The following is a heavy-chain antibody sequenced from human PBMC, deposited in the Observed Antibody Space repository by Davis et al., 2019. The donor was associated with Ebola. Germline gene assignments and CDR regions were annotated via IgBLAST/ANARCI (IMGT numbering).Heavy chain of an antibody. D-gene: IGHD3-10*01. CDR1: GFTFSSYW. CDR3: ASTYYYI. Sequence: GESLKISCAASGFTFSSYWMHWVRQAPGKGLEWVANIKQDGSEKYYVDSVKGRFTISRDNAKNSLYLQMNSLRAEDTAVYYCASTYYYIWGQGTMVTVSS. J-gene: IGHJ3*02. V-gene: IGHV3-7*03. CDR2: IKQDGSEK.